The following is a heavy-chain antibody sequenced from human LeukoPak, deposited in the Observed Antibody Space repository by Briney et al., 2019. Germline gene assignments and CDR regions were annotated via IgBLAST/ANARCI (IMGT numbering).Heavy chain of an antibody. Sequence: AASVKVSFKASGYTFTDYYMHWVRQAPGQGLEWMGWINPNNGGTTYAQKFQGRVTMTRDTSISTAYMELGRLTSDDTAMYFCLRDLTYGGISSPDCWGQGSLVTVSS. J-gene: IGHJ4*02. CDR1: GYTFTDYY. CDR3: LRDLTYGGISSPDC. CDR2: INPNNGGT. V-gene: IGHV1-2*02. D-gene: IGHD4/OR15-4a*01.